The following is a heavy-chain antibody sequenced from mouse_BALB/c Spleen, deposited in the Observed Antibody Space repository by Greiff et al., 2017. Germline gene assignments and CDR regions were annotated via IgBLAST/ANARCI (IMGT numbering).Heavy chain of an antibody. Sequence: VKLMESGAELARPGASVKMSCKASGYTFTSYTMHWVNQRPGQGLEWIGYINPSSGYTNYNQKFKDKATLTADKSSSTAYMQLSSLTSEDSAVYYCARNYFDYWGQGTTLTVSS. J-gene: IGHJ2*01. CDR2: INPSSGYT. V-gene: IGHV1-4*01. CDR1: GYTFTSYT. CDR3: ARNYFDY.